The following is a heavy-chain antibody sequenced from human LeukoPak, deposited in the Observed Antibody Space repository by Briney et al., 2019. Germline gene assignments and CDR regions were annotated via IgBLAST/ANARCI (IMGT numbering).Heavy chain of an antibody. CDR1: GFTFSSYA. CDR3: AKETSGYSSGWRNYYYGMDV. CDR2: ISYDGSNK. Sequence: PGRSLRLSCAASGFTFSSYAMHWVRQAPGKGLEWVAVISYDGSNKYYADSVKGRFTISRDNSKNTLYLQMNSLRAEDTAVYYCAKETSGYSSGWRNYYYGMDVWGQGTTVTVSS. D-gene: IGHD6-19*01. V-gene: IGHV3-30*04. J-gene: IGHJ6*02.